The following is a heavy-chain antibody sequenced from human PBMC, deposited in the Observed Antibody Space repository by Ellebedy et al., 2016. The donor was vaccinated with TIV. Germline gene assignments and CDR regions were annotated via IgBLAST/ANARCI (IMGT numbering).Heavy chain of an antibody. CDR1: GGSISSSSYY. CDR3: ASYFDWFDGMDV. D-gene: IGHD3-9*01. Sequence: SETLSLTCTVSGGSISSSSYYWGWIRQPPGKGLEWIGSMYYSGRMYYNPSLKSRVTISVDTSKNQFSLKLNSVTAADTAVYYCASYFDWFDGMDVWGQGTTVTVSS. CDR2: MYYSGRM. V-gene: IGHV4-39*07. J-gene: IGHJ6*02.